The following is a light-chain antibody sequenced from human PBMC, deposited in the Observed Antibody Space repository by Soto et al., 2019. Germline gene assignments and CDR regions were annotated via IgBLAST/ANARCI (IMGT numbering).Light chain of an antibody. V-gene: IGKV4-1*01. Sequence: DIVMTQSPDSLAVSLGERAPINCKSSQSDLNSSNNENYLVWYQQKPGQPPKLLIYWASTRESGVPDRFSGSVSGTDFTLTISSPQAEEVAVYYCQQYDRTPYTFGQGTKLEIK. CDR1: QSDLNSSNNENY. J-gene: IGKJ2*01. CDR3: QQYDRTPYT. CDR2: WAS.